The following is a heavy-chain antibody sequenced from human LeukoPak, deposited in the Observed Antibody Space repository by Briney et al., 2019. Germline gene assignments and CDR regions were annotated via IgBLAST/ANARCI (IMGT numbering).Heavy chain of an antibody. D-gene: IGHD6-13*01. Sequence: GGSLRLSCAASGFTFSSYNMNWVRQAPGKAMEWVSSITSSATYIFYADSVKGRFTISRDNAKNSLYLQMDSLGPEDTAVYYCARWGLNIAAVAYDYWGHGTLVTVSS. V-gene: IGHV3-21*01. CDR2: ITSSATYI. CDR1: GFTFSSYN. J-gene: IGHJ4*01. CDR3: ARWGLNIAAVAYDY.